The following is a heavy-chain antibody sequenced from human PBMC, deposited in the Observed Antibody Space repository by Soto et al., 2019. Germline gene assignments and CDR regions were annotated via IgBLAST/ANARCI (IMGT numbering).Heavy chain of an antibody. V-gene: IGHV4-34*01. J-gene: IGHJ6*03. D-gene: IGHD6-13*01. CDR1: GGSFSGYY. CDR2: INHSGST. Sequence: SETLSLTCAVYGGSFSGYYWSWIRQPPGKGLEWIGEINHSGSTNYNPSLKSRVTISVDTSKNQFSLKLSSVTAADTAVYYYGREKKAAVFFYYYMDVWGKGTTVTVSS. CDR3: GREKKAAVFFYYYMDV.